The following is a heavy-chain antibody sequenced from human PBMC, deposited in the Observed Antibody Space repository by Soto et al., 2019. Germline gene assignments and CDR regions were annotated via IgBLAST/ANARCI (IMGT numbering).Heavy chain of an antibody. J-gene: IGHJ4*02. V-gene: IGHV3-30*18. Sequence: QVQLVESGGGVVQPGRSLRLSCTASGFTFSSYAMHWVRQAPGKGLEWVALISYDGSEKYYVDSVKGRFTISRDNSKNTLYLQMNSLRAEDTAVYYCAKDSGVDDSSGYDGMGNDYWGQGTLVTVSS. CDR1: GFTFSSYA. D-gene: IGHD3-22*01. CDR3: AKDSGVDDSSGYDGMGNDY. CDR2: ISYDGSEK.